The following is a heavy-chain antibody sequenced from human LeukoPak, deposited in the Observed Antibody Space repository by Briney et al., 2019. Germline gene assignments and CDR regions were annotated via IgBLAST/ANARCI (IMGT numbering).Heavy chain of an antibody. Sequence: GGSLRLSSAVSGFTFSIYGMSWVRQAPGKGLEWVSAISGSGGTTYYADSVKGRLTISRDNSKNALYLQMNGLRAEDTAVYYCAELGITMIGGVWGKGTTVTISS. CDR1: GFTFSIYG. CDR3: AELGITMIGGV. J-gene: IGHJ6*04. D-gene: IGHD3-10*02. CDR2: ISGSGGTT. V-gene: IGHV3-23*01.